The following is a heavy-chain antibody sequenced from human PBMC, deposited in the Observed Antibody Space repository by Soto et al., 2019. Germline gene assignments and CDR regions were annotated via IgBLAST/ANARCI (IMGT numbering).Heavy chain of an antibody. CDR3: VKRGCNWGAFDF. D-gene: IGHD7-27*01. V-gene: IGHV3-23*01. J-gene: IGHJ3*01. CDR1: GFILNNYA. Sequence: VQLLESGGDLVQPGGSLRLSCVASGFILNNYAMSWVRQAPGKGLEWVSTIGGTDGDSDGVPWYEDSVKGRFTIPRDSSANTLFLHMDNLRAEDTALYYCVKRGCNWGAFDFWGQGTTVVVSS. CDR2: IGGTDGDSDGVP.